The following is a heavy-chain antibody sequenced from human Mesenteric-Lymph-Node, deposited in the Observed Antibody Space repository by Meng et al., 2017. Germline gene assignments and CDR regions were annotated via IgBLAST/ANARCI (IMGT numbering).Heavy chain of an antibody. CDR3: ARDGEEQWLVGGYYFDY. CDR1: GFTFSSYS. J-gene: IGHJ4*02. D-gene: IGHD6-19*01. V-gene: IGHV3-48*04. Sequence: GESLKISCAASGFTFSSYSMNWVRQAPGKGLEWVSYISSSGSTIYYADSVKGRFTISRDNAKNSLYLQMNSLRAEDTAVYYCARDGEEQWLVGGYYFDYWGQGTLVTVSS. CDR2: ISSSGSTI.